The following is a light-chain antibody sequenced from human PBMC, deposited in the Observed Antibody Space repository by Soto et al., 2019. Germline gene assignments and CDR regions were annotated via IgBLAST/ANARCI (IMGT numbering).Light chain of an antibody. CDR3: QQYDFSPLT. J-gene: IGKJ3*01. Sequence: DIVLTQSPGTLSLSPGERATLSCRASQSLSRSYLGWYQQKPGQAPRLLIYDASSRATGIPDRFSGSGSGTDFTLTSSRLEPEDFAVYSCQQYDFSPLTFGPGTKSGLQT. CDR2: DAS. CDR1: QSLSRSY. V-gene: IGKV3-20*01.